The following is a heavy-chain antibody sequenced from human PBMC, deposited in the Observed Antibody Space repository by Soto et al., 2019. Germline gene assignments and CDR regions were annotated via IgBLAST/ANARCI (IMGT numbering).Heavy chain of an antibody. J-gene: IGHJ4*02. CDR1: GGSVSSGSYY. V-gene: IGHV4-61*01. CDR3: ARFCYYDSSGYQYYFDY. CDR2: IYYSGST. D-gene: IGHD3-22*01. Sequence: PSETLSLTCTVSGGSVSSGSYYWSWIRQPPGKGLEWIGYIYYSGSTNYNPSLKSRVTISVDTSKNQFSLKLSSVTAADTAVYYCARFCYYDSSGYQYYFDYWGQGTLVTVSS.